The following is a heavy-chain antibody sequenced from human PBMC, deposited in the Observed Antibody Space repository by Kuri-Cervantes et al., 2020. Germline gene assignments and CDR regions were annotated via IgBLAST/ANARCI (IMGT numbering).Heavy chain of an antibody. V-gene: IGHV1-18*01. Sequence: ASVKVSCKASGYTFTNYGISWVRQAPGQGLEWMGWISAYNGDTNYAQNLQGRVTMTTDTSTNTSYMELRSLRSVDTAVYYCARDRSYYFGMDVWGQGTTVTVSS. J-gene: IGHJ6*02. CDR3: ARDRSYYFGMDV. CDR1: GYTFTNYG. CDR2: ISAYNGDT.